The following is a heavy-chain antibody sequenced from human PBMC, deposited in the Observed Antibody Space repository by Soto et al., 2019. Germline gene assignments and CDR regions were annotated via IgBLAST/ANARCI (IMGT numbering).Heavy chain of an antibody. D-gene: IGHD3-3*01. V-gene: IGHV3-33*01. CDR2: IWDDGSNQ. CDR1: GFIFRSYG. J-gene: IGHJ4*02. Sequence: PGGSLRLSCAASGFIFRSYGMHWVRQATGKGLEWVALIWDDGSNQYYADSVKGRFTISRDNAKNTLYLQMNSLRADDTAVYYCARDSSPYYDFWSGFYTYFDYWGQGALVTVSS. CDR3: ARDSSPYYDFWSGFYTYFDY.